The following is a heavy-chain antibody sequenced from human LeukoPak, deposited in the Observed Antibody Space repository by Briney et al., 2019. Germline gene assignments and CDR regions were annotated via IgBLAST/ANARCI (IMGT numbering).Heavy chain of an antibody. J-gene: IGHJ3*01. V-gene: IGHV1-18*01. CDR3: AREGDGRSGDVRAFDV. CDR2: ISPYNDNT. CDR1: GYNFASYG. D-gene: IGHD3-16*01. Sequence: ASVKVSCKASGYNFASYGITWVRQAPGQGLEWMGWISPYNDNTNYAQKLQGRVTTTIDTSTRTAYMELRSLRSDDTAVYYCAREGDGRSGDVRAFDVWGQGTMVTVSS.